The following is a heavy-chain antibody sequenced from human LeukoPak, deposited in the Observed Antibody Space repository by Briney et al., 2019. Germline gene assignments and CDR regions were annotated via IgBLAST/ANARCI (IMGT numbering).Heavy chain of an antibody. CDR1: GFTFTNYA. CDR3: AKGVSYDILTGYYPHYDYSYYMDV. J-gene: IGHJ6*03. CDR2: ISGSGANT. D-gene: IGHD3-9*01. V-gene: IGHV3-23*01. Sequence: GGSRRLSCAASGFTFTNYAMSWFRQAPAKGLEWVSSISGSGANTYYADSVEGRFTISRDSSKNTLSLEMNSLGAEDTAVYYCAKGVSYDILTGYYPHYDYSYYMDVWGKGTTVTVSS.